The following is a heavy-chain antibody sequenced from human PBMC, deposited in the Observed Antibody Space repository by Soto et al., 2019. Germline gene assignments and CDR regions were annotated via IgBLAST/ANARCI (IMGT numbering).Heavy chain of an antibody. CDR2: INAGNGNT. D-gene: IGHD3-3*01. Sequence: WASVKVSCKASGYTFTSYAMHWVRQAPGQRLEWMGWINAGNGNTKYSQKFQGRVTITRDTSASTAYMELSSPRSEDTAVYYCARDGTLRYYDFWSGYWNWFDPWGQGTLVTVSS. CDR1: GYTFTSYA. V-gene: IGHV1-3*01. CDR3: ARDGTLRYYDFWSGYWNWFDP. J-gene: IGHJ5*02.